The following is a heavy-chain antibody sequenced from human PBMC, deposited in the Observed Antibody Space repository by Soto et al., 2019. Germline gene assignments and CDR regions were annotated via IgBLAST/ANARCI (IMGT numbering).Heavy chain of an antibody. Sequence: PGGSLRLSCAASGFTFSSYWMSWVRQAPGKGLEWVANIKQDGSEKYYVDSVKGQFTISRDNAKNSLYLQMNSLRAEDTAVYYCARDAAYSNYDYYYYYMDVWGKGTTVTVSS. CDR1: GFTFSSYW. CDR3: ARDAAYSNYDYYYYYMDV. CDR2: IKQDGSEK. J-gene: IGHJ6*03. D-gene: IGHD4-4*01. V-gene: IGHV3-7*01.